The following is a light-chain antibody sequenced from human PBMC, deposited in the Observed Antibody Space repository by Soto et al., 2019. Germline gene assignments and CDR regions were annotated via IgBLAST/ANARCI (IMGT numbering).Light chain of an antibody. J-gene: IGKJ2*01. CDR1: QSVSSNY. CDR3: QLYGSSPPRYT. CDR2: AAS. V-gene: IGKV3-20*01. Sequence: EIVLTQSPGTLYLSPGARATLSCRASQSVSSNYLAWYQQKRGQAPRLLIXAASARATGIQDRFSGSGSGTDFTLTISRLEPEEFAGYFCQLYGSSPPRYTFAQGTKVDIK.